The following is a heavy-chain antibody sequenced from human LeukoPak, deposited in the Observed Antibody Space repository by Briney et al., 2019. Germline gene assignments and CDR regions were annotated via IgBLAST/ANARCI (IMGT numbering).Heavy chain of an antibody. J-gene: IGHJ4*02. Sequence: GASLRLSCAASGYTFSNAWMNWVRQAPGQGLEWVGLIRSKTDGGTTDYAAPVNGKFTISSDESENTLYLQMNSLKTEDTSVYNCRSGTGKGAFDYWGQGTLVTVSS. CDR1: GYTFSNAW. D-gene: IGHD2-8*02. V-gene: IGHV3-15*01. CDR2: IRSKTDGGTT. CDR3: RSGTGKGAFDY.